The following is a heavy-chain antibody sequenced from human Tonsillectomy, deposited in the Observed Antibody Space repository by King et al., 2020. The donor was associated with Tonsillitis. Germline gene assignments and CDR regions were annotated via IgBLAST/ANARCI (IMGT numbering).Heavy chain of an antibody. Sequence: VQLVESGGCVVQPGRALRLSCAASGFTFSRYGMHWVRQAPGKGLEWVAVVSYDGSNKHHADSVKGRFTISRDNSKNTLFLQMNSLRAEDAGVYYCAKDLGADDLSNYVSRYYGLDVWGQGTTVTVSS. CDR2: VSYDGSNK. CDR1: GFTFSRYG. CDR3: AKDLGADDLSNYVSRYYGLDV. J-gene: IGHJ6*02. V-gene: IGHV3-30*18. D-gene: IGHD4-11*01.